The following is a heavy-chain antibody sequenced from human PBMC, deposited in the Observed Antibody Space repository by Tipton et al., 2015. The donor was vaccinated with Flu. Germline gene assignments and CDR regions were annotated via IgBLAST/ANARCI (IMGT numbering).Heavy chain of an antibody. CDR1: GGSISSYY. CDR3: ARTPGVAVAGTEFDY. J-gene: IGHJ4*02. CDR2: IYYSGST. Sequence: LRLSCTVSGGSISSYYWSWIRQPPGKGLEWIGYIYYSGSTNYNPSLKSRVTISVDTSKNQFSLKLSSVTAADTAVHYCARTPGVAVAGTEFDYWGQGTLITVSS. V-gene: IGHV4-59*01. D-gene: IGHD6-19*01.